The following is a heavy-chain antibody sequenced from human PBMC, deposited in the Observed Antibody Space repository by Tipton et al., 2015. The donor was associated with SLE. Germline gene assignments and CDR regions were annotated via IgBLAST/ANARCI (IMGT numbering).Heavy chain of an antibody. D-gene: IGHD4-11*01. CDR2: IISLSGTT. Sequence: QVQLVQSGAEVKKPGSSVKVSCKTSGGNFNNFVIDWVRQAPGQGLEWMGGIISLSGTTSYAQKFQGRLTITADSSTNTVYMELSSLRSEDTAIYYCAREGTVTTFFEPWGQGTLVTVSS. CDR3: AREGTVTTFFEP. J-gene: IGHJ1*01. CDR1: GGNFNNFV. V-gene: IGHV1-69*06.